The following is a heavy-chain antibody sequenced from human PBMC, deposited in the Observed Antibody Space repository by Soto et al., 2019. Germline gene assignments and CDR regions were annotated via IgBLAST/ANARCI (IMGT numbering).Heavy chain of an antibody. CDR2: ISAFNGDT. D-gene: IGHD6-19*01. Sequence: QVQLVQSGAEVKRPGASVKVSCKASGYSFQRYGISWVRQAPGQGLEWVGWISAFNGDTKYAQRLQDRVSMNTDTSTDTAHMELRSLRSDDTAIYYCARESPSSGLLVGNYWGQGTLVTVYS. V-gene: IGHV1-18*01. CDR1: GYSFQRYG. J-gene: IGHJ4*02. CDR3: ARESPSSGLLVGNY.